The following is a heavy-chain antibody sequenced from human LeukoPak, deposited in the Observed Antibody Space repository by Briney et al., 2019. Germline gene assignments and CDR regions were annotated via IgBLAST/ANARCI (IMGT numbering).Heavy chain of an antibody. CDR3: ARAPRGYSGYDGKSCYYYYMDV. J-gene: IGHJ6*03. D-gene: IGHD5-12*01. V-gene: IGHV1-2*06. Sequence: ASVKVSCKASGYTFTGYDMHWVRQAPGQGLEWMGRINPNSGGTNYAQKFQGRVTMTRNTSISTAYMELSSLRSEDTAVYYCARAPRGYSGYDGKSCYYYYMDVWGKGTTVTVSS. CDR1: GYTFTGYD. CDR2: INPNSGGT.